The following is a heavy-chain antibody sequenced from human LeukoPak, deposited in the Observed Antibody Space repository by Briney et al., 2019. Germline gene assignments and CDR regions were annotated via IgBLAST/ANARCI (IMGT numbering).Heavy chain of an antibody. V-gene: IGHV3-15*01. CDR2: IKSKSDGGTT. CDR1: AFTFSNAW. Sequence: PGGSLRLSCAASAFTFSNAWMSWVRQAPGKGLEWVGRIKSKSDGGTTDYAAPVKGRFSISRDDSKNTLYLQMNSLKTDDTGVYYCTAGRRAQGDFWGQGTLVTVSS. CDR3: TAGRRAQGDF. J-gene: IGHJ4*02.